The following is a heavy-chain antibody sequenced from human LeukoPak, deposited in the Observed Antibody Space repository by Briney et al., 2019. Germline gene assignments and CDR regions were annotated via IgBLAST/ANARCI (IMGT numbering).Heavy chain of an antibody. D-gene: IGHD3-10*01. V-gene: IGHV3-30*03. CDR3: ARVLFSNSYGSGSYYNRD. CDR2: ISFDGSNK. Sequence: PGGSLRLSCAASGFTFNNAWMSWVRQAPGKGLEWVAVISFDGSNKYYADSVKGRFTISRDNSKNTLYLQMNSLRAEDTAVYYCARVLFSNSYGSGSYYNRDWGQGTLVTVSS. J-gene: IGHJ4*02. CDR1: GFTFNNAW.